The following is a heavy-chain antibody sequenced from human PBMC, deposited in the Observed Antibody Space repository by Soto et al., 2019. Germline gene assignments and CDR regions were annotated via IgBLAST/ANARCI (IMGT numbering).Heavy chain of an antibody. CDR1: GFTVSSDH. CDR2: MYYDGTT. J-gene: IGHJ3*01. D-gene: IGHD6-13*01. V-gene: IGHV3-53*01. Sequence: PGGSLRLSCAASGFTVSSDHMSWVRQAPGKGLEWISVMYYDGTTYYADSVQGRFTISRDSSTNTLYLQMTDLRADDTAVYYCAREAAGFDLWGQGXMVTV. CDR3: AREAAGFDL.